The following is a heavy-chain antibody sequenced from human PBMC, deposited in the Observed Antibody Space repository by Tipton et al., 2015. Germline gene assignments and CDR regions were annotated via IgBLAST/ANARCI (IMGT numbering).Heavy chain of an antibody. D-gene: IGHD3-9*01. CDR3: ACQDYDSLTRDYQTVDY. Sequence: TLSLTCAVSGYSITSGFYWGWIRQPPGQGLEWIGSISHSGNTYYNPSLKSRVTMSRDTSKNQFSLKLTSVTAADTAVYYCACQDYDSLTRDYQTVDYWGRGTLVTVSS. J-gene: IGHJ4*02. CDR2: ISHSGNT. CDR1: GYSITSGFY. V-gene: IGHV4-38-2*01.